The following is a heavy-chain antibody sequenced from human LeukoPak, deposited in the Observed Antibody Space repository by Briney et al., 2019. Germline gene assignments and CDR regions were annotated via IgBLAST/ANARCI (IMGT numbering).Heavy chain of an antibody. CDR3: ARDCCGEWYYFDS. CDR2: ISYAGSDK. CDR1: GFTFTNYA. J-gene: IGHJ4*02. Sequence: GGSLRLSCAASGFTFTNYAMHWVRQAPGKGLEWVAVISYAGSDKFYADPVKGRFTVSRDNSKNTLYLQMNSLRVEDTAVYYCARDCCGEWYYFDSWGQGTLITVSS. D-gene: IGHD3-10*01. V-gene: IGHV3-30-3*01.